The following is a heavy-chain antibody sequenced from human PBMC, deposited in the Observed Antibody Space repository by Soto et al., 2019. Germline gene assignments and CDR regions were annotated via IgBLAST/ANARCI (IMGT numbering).Heavy chain of an antibody. Sequence: HPXGPLRPSFVASGFTFSTYGMHWVRPAPGRGLEWVAVISYDESSKYYADSVKGRFTVSRDNSKNTLYLQMNSLRAEDTAVYYCAKGDGVPAARFFYYYGMDVWGQGTTVTVSS. CDR2: ISYDESSK. CDR1: GFTFSTYG. V-gene: IGHV3-30*18. J-gene: IGHJ6*02. CDR3: AKGDGVPAARFFYYYGMDV. D-gene: IGHD2-2*01.